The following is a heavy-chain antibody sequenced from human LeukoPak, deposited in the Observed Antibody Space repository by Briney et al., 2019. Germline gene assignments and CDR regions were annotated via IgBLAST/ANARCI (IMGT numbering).Heavy chain of an antibody. CDR2: IYTSGST. D-gene: IGHD1-26*01. V-gene: IGHV4-61*02. Sequence: SETLSLTCTVSGGSISSGSYYWSWIRQPAGKGLEWIGRIYTSGSTSYNPSLKSRVTISVDTSKNQFSLKLSSVTAADTAVYYCARSVTIVGISGRDNWFDPWGQGTLVTVSS. CDR3: ARSVTIVGISGRDNWFDP. J-gene: IGHJ5*02. CDR1: GGSISSGSYY.